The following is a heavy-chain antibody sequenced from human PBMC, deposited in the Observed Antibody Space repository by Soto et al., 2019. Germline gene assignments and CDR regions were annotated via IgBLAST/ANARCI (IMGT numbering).Heavy chain of an antibody. CDR1: GGSISSYY. J-gene: IGHJ4*02. D-gene: IGHD3-10*01. CDR2: IYYSGST. Sequence: SETLSLTCTVSGGSISSYYWSWIRQPPGKGLEWIGYIYYSGSTNYNPSLKSRVTISVDTSKNQYSLRLSSVTTADTALYYCATGRVLYGSEYWGQRTRVTVSS. V-gene: IGHV4-59*01. CDR3: ATGRVLYGSEY.